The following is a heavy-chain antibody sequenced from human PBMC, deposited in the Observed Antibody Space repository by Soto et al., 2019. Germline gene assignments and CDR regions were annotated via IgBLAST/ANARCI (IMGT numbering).Heavy chain of an antibody. D-gene: IGHD6-25*01. J-gene: IGHJ6*02. CDR3: AIDGDGSGQQPPHYYYYGMDV. CDR1: GASFSGYY. Sequence: SETLSLTCAVYGASFSGYYWSCIRQPPGKGLEWIGEINHSGSTNYNPSLKSRVTISVDTSKTQFSLKLSSVTAADTAVYYCAIDGDGSGQQPPHYYYYGMDVWGQGTTVTVSS. CDR2: INHSGST. V-gene: IGHV4-34*01.